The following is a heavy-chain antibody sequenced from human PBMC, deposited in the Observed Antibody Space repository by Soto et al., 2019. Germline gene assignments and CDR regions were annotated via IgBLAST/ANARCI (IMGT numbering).Heavy chain of an antibody. Sequence: GGSLRLSCTSSGFTFGDYTMSWFRQAPGKGLEWVGFIRDNSYGGTTEYAASVKGRFTISRDDSKSIAYLQMNSLKTEDTGVYYCSREYYDLLTGYYSFDYWGQGA. CDR2: IRDNSYGGTT. CDR1: GFTFGDYT. J-gene: IGHJ4*02. CDR3: SREYYDLLTGYYSFDY. V-gene: IGHV3-49*03. D-gene: IGHD3-9*01.